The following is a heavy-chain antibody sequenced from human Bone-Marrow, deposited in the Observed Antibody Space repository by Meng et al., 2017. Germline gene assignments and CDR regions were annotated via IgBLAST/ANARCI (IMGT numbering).Heavy chain of an antibody. Sequence: QVQLVQPGAEVRKPGASVKVSCKASGYTFTNYYMHWVRQAPGQGRQWMGIIDPSGGSTTYAQDFQGRVTMTRDPSTSTVYMELSSLRSEDTATYYCTRATVSTRGFGYYFDFWGQGTLVTVSS. V-gene: IGHV1-46*01. CDR2: IDPSGGST. J-gene: IGHJ4*02. CDR3: TRATVSTRGFGYYFDF. CDR1: GYTFTNYY. D-gene: IGHD4-11*01.